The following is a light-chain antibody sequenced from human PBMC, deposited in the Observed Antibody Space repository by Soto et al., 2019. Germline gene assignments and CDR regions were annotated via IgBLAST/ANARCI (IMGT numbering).Light chain of an antibody. CDR3: QQRANWPLT. CDR2: DAS. CDR1: QSVTSL. V-gene: IGKV3-11*01. Sequence: EIVLAHSPATRSWSPGERAALSCRASQSVTSLLGWYHQKPGQAPRLLIYDASYRATGIPARFSGSGSGTDFTLTISSLEPDDFGVYYCQQRANWPLTFGGGTKVDIK. J-gene: IGKJ4*01.